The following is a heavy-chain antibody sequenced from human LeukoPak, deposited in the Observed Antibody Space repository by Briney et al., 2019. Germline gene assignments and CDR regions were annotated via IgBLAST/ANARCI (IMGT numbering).Heavy chain of an antibody. CDR2: VYHSGTT. J-gene: IGHJ4*02. D-gene: IGHD3-10*01. Sequence: SETLSLTCTVSGYSISSGYYWGWIRQPPGKGLEWIGTVYHSGTTYYSPSLKSRVTISIHPSKNQFSLRLGSVTAADTAVYYCATMMYGSGNYYNSDYWGQGTLVTVSS. V-gene: IGHV4-38-2*02. CDR1: GYSISSGYY. CDR3: ATMMYGSGNYYNSDY.